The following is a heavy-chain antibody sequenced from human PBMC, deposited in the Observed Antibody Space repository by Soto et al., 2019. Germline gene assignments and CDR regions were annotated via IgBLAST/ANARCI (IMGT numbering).Heavy chain of an antibody. V-gene: IGHV4-34*01. Sequence: QVQLQQWGAGLLKPSETLSLTCAVYGGSFSGYYWSWIRQPPGKGLEWIGDINHSGSTNYNPSLKSRVTISVDTSKNQFSLKLSSVSAADTAVYYCARGRGLLWFGELLPREFDYWGQGTLVTVSS. CDR2: INHSGST. J-gene: IGHJ4*02. CDR3: ARGRGLLWFGELLPREFDY. CDR1: GGSFSGYY. D-gene: IGHD3-10*01.